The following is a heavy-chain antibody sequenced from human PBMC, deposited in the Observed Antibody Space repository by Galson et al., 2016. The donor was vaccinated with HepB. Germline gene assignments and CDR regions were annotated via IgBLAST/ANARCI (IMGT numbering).Heavy chain of an antibody. CDR1: GFTVSSNH. V-gene: IGHV3-53*01. CDR3: ARLRPEYNYAYDY. CDR2: FYGGGTI. D-gene: IGHD5-18*01. Sequence: SLRLSCAASGFTVSSNHMSWVRQAPGKGLEWVSVFYGGGTINYADSVKGGFTVSRENSENTLFLQMNSLRADDTAVYYCARLRPEYNYAYDYWGQGTLVTVSS. J-gene: IGHJ4*02.